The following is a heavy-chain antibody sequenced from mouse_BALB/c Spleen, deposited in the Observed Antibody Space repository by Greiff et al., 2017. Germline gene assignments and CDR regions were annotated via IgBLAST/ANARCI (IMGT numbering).Heavy chain of an antibody. D-gene: IGHD2-1*01. Sequence: EVKLMESGAELVKPGASVKLSCTASGFNIKDTYMHWVKQRPEQGLEWIGRIDPANGNTKYDPKFQGKATITADTSSNTAYLQLSSLTSEDTAVYYCARDGNYVLDYAMDYWGQGTSVTVSS. CDR3: ARDGNYVLDYAMDY. CDR2: IDPANGNT. CDR1: GFNIKDTY. V-gene: IGHV14-3*02. J-gene: IGHJ4*01.